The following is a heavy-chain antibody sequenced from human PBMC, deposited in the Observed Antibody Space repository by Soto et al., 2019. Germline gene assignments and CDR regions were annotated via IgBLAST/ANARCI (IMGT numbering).Heavy chain of an antibody. CDR1: GGSISSSSYY. CDR2: IYYSGST. J-gene: IGHJ4*02. CDR3: ARHAPAASRPGRYYFDY. D-gene: IGHD2-2*01. V-gene: IGHV4-39*01. Sequence: PSETLSLTCTVSGGSISSSSYYWGWIRQPPGKGLEWIGSIYYSGSTYYNPSLKSRVTISVDTSKNQFSLKLSSVTAADTAVYYCARHAPAASRPGRYYFDYWGQATLVTVSS.